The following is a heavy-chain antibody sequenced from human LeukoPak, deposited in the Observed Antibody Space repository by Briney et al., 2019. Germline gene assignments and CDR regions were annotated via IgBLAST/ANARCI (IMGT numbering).Heavy chain of an antibody. Sequence: SETLSLTCTVSGDSISTYYWTWIRQPPGKGLEWIGYIYYSGSANYNPSLKSRVTMSVDTSKNQFSLKLSSVTAADTAVYYCARTDYGSGSYFYMDVWGKGTTVTISS. D-gene: IGHD3-10*01. CDR2: IYYSGSA. J-gene: IGHJ6*03. CDR1: GDSISTYY. CDR3: ARTDYGSGSYFYMDV. V-gene: IGHV4-59*12.